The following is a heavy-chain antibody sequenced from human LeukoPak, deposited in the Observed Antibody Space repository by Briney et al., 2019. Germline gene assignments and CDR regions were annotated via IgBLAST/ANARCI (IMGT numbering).Heavy chain of an antibody. J-gene: IGHJ4*02. D-gene: IGHD6-13*01. CDR2: IRYDGSDQ. V-gene: IGHV3-30*02. Sequence: PGRSLRLSCAASGFIFSSHGMHWVRQTPAKGLEWVAFIRYDGSDQFYRDSVKGRFSISRDNPKHTLHLQMKRLRGEDRAVYYWTGGQTPGGASSWYLPFDYWGQGVLGTV. CDR1: GFIFSSHG. CDR3: TGGQTPGGASSWYLPFDY.